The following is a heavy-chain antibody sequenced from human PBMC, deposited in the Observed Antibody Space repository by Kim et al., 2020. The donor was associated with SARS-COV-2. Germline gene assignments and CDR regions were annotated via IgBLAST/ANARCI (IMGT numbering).Heavy chain of an antibody. V-gene: IGHV4-61*01. Sequence: SETLSLTCTVSGGSVSSGSYFWSWIRQPPGKGLEWIGHMYYSGSTNYNPSLKSRVTISVDTSKNQFSLKLSSVTAADTAVYYCARSGDSSGDYRQRVDYWGQGSLVTVSS. D-gene: IGHD3-22*01. J-gene: IGHJ4*02. CDR2: MYYSGST. CDR1: GGSVSSGSYF. CDR3: ARSGDSSGDYRQRVDY.